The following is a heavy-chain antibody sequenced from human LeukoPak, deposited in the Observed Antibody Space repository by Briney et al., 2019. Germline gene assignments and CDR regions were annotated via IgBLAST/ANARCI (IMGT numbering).Heavy chain of an antibody. V-gene: IGHV4-4*07. D-gene: IGHD2-21*01. CDR2: IYTSGST. CDR1: GGSINSYY. J-gene: IGHJ4*02. Sequence: PSETLSLTCTVSGGSINSYYRSWIRQPAGKGLEWIGRIYTSGSTNYKPSLKSRVTMSVDTSKNQFSLKLSSVTAADTAVYYCARVGEKLSYYYFDYWGQGTLVTVSS. CDR3: ARVGEKLSYYYFDY.